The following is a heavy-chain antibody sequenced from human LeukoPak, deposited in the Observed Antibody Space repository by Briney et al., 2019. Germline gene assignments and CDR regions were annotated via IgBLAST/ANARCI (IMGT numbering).Heavy chain of an antibody. J-gene: IGHJ5*01. D-gene: IGHD2-15*01. V-gene: IGHV1-18*01. CDR2: ISAYNGNI. CDR3: ARDDLDCSGGTCYPDDS. CDR1: GYTFSSYG. Sequence: ASVKVSCKASGYTFSSYGISWVRQAPGQGLEWMGWISAYNGNIKYAQKFQGRVTMTTDTSTSTAYMELRSLRSDDTAMYFCARDDLDCSGGTCYPDDSWGQGTLVTVST.